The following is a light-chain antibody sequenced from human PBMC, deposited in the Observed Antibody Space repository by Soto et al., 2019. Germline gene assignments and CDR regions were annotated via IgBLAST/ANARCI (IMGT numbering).Light chain of an antibody. J-gene: IGLJ1*01. Sequence: QSVLTQPASVSGSPGPSITISCTGTSSDVGGYNYVSWYQQHPGKAPQLMIYDVSNRPSGVSKHFSGSKSGNTAFLTISGLQAENEADYYCRSYTSSSTHVFGTGTKLTVL. CDR2: DVS. CDR3: RSYTSSSTHV. V-gene: IGLV2-14*01. CDR1: SSDVGGYNY.